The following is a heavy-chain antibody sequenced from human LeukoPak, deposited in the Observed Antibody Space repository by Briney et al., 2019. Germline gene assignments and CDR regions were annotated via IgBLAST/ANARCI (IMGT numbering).Heavy chain of an antibody. CDR1: GGSISSYY. D-gene: IGHD4-17*01. CDR2: IYYSGST. CDR3: ARGRRAYGDYER. J-gene: IGHJ4*02. V-gene: IGHV4-59*01. Sequence: SETLSLTCTVSGGSISSYYWSWIRQPPGKGLEWIGYIYYSGSTNYNPSLKSRVTISVDTSKNQFSLKLSSVTAADTAVYCCARGRRAYGDYERWGQGTLVTVSS.